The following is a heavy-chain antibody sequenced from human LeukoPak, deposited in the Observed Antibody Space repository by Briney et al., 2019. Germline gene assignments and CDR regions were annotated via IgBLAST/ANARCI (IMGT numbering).Heavy chain of an antibody. CDR2: IYHSGST. Sequence: SQTLSLTCAVSGGSINSGGYSWSWIRQLPGKGLEWIGYIYHSGSTYYNPSLKSRVTISVDTSKNQFSLKLSSVTAADTAVYYCAREGPSFWSGPDYGMDVWGQGTTVTVSS. CDR1: GGSINSGGYS. D-gene: IGHD3-3*01. V-gene: IGHV4-30-2*02. J-gene: IGHJ6*02. CDR3: AREGPSFWSGPDYGMDV.